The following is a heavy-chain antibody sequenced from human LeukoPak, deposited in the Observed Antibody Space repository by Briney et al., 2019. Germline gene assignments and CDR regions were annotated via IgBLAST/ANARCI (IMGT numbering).Heavy chain of an antibody. CDR1: GFTFSSYA. V-gene: IGHV3-23*01. CDR3: AKGSGSGWYGWFAP. Sequence: PGGSLRLSCAASGFTFSSYAMTWVRQAPGKGLEWVSPIDASGGSTYYADSVKGRFTIPRDNSKNTFFLQMNTLRAADTAVYYCAKGSGSGWYGWFAPWGQGTLVTVSS. J-gene: IGHJ5*02. CDR2: IDASGGST. D-gene: IGHD6-19*01.